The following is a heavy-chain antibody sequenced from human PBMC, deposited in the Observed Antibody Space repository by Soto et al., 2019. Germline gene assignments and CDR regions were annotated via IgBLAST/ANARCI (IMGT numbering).Heavy chain of an antibody. Sequence: SETLSLTCTVSGGSISSSSYYWGWIRQPPGKGLEWIGSIYYSGSTYYNPSLKSRVTISVDTSKKQFSLKLSSVTAAETAVYNFVIYFSIPYDYIWGSYRNHDAFDIWGQGTMVTVSS. V-gene: IGHV4-39*01. J-gene: IGHJ3*02. CDR2: IYYSGST. D-gene: IGHD3-16*02. CDR1: GGSISSSSYY. CDR3: VIYFSIPYDYIWGSYRNHDAFDI.